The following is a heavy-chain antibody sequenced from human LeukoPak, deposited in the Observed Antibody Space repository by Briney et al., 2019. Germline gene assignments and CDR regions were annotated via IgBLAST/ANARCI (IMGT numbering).Heavy chain of an antibody. CDR2: INTNTGNP. V-gene: IGHV7-4-1*02. D-gene: IGHD6-19*01. J-gene: IGHJ6*03. Sequence: ASVKVSCKASGYTFTSYAMNWVRQAPGQGLEWMGWINTNTGNPTYAQGFTGRFVFSLDTSVSTAYLQISSLKAEDTAVYYCAREVSSSGLLYYYYYYMDVWGKGTTVTISS. CDR1: GYTFTSYA. CDR3: AREVSSSGLLYYYYYYMDV.